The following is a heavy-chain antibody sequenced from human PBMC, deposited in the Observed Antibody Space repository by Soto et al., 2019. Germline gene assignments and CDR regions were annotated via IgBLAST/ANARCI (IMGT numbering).Heavy chain of an antibody. Sequence: EVQLVESGGGLVQPGGSLRLSFAVSGGPFGTFTRNWVRPAPGKGLEWVSGLSDNVGTTHYAYSVKGRFTISRDKSKKTLYLQMNNLRAEDTDVYYCAKHFIGGRLQSPFDLGGQGTLVTVSS. CDR1: GGPFGTFT. D-gene: IGHD3-9*01. J-gene: IGHJ4*02. CDR2: LSDNVGTT. V-gene: IGHV3-23*04. CDR3: AKHFIGGRLQSPFDL.